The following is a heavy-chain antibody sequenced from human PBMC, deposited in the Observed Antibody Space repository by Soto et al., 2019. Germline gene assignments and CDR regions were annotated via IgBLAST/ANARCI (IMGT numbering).Heavy chain of an antibody. D-gene: IGHD3-10*01. V-gene: IGHV4-30-2*01. CDR1: GGSISSGGYS. CDR3: AREMVQGARGPWFDP. CDR2: IYHSGST. Sequence: PSETLSLTCAVSGGSISSGGYSWSWIRQPPGKGLEWIGYIYHSGSTYYNPSLKSRVTISVDRSKNQFSLKLSSVTAADTAVYYCAREMVQGARGPWFDPWGQGTLVTVSS. J-gene: IGHJ5*02.